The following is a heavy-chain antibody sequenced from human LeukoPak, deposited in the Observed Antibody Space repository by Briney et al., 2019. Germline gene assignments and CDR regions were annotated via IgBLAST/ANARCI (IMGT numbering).Heavy chain of an antibody. CDR3: ARGGGSGYPLDY. J-gene: IGHJ4*02. CDR1: GDSISYFY. D-gene: IGHD3-3*01. CDR2: VASSGNT. V-gene: IGHV4-4*07. Sequence: SETLSLTCSVSGDSISYFYWSWIRQAAGKGLEWVGRVASSGNTDYNASLKSRVTMSVDTSKNQLSLKVISVTAADTAVYYCARGGGSGYPLDYWGQGTLVTVSS.